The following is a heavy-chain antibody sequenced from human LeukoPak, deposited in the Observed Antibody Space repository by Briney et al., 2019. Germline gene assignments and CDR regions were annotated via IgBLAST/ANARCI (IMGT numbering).Heavy chain of an antibody. CDR2: IYYSGNT. CDR3: ARAPHFFDTSGSRYYFDY. J-gene: IGHJ4*02. CDR1: GGSISSYY. V-gene: IGHV4-59*12. D-gene: IGHD3-22*01. Sequence: SETLSLTCTVSGGSISSYYWSWIRQPPGKGLEWIGSIYYSGNTYHSPSLMSRVTISVDTSKNQFSLKLSSVTAADTAVYYCARAPHFFDTSGSRYYFDYWGQGALVTVSS.